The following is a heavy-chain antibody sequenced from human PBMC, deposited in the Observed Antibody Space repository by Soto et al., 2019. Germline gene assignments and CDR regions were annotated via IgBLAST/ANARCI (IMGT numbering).Heavy chain of an antibody. D-gene: IGHD6-19*01. CDR3: ARQGVAGAYYYYGMDV. V-gene: IGHV1-3*01. J-gene: IGHJ6*02. Sequence: ASVKVSCKASGYTFTSYAMHWVRQAPGQRLEWMGWINAGNGNTNYAQKFQGRVTITADKSTSTAYMELSSLRSEDTAVYYCARQGVAGAYYYYGMDVWGQGTTVTVSS. CDR1: GYTFTSYA. CDR2: INAGNGNT.